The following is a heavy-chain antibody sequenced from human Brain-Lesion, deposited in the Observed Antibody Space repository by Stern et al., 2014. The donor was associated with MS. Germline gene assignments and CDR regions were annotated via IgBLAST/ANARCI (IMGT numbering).Heavy chain of an antibody. CDR3: ATVSPSAGGHYYRYRHFDY. D-gene: IGHD1-26*01. J-gene: IGHJ4*02. V-gene: IGHV1-24*01. CDR1: GYTLTELS. Sequence: QMQLVQSGAAVKTPGASVKVSCKASGYTLTELSMHWVPQAPRKGLVCMWCFDRGGGEMIYAQKFQGRVTMTEDTSTDTAYMELNSLRSEDTAMYYCATVSPSAGGHYYRYRHFDYWGQGTLVTVSS. CDR2: FDRGGGEM.